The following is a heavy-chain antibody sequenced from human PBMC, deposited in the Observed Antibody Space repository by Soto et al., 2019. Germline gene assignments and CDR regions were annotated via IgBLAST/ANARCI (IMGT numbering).Heavy chain of an antibody. Sequence: EVQLVESGGGLVQPGRSLSLSCAASGFTFDDYAMHWVRQAPGKGLEWVSGISWNRGSIGYADSVMGRFTISSDNAKNSLYLQMNSLRAEDTALYYCAKAGRRVATPFDYWGQGTLVTVSS. CDR1: GFTFDDYA. J-gene: IGHJ4*02. D-gene: IGHD5-12*01. CDR3: AKAGRRVATPFDY. V-gene: IGHV3-9*01. CDR2: ISWNRGSI.